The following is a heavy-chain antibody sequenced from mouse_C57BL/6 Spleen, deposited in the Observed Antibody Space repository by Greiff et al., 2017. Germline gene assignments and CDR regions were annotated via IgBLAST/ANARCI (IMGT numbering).Heavy chain of an antibody. D-gene: IGHD3-2*02. CDR2: IHPNSGST. J-gene: IGHJ3*01. CDR3: AAQATLAWFAY. CDR1: GYTFTSYW. V-gene: IGHV1-64*01. Sequence: VQLQQPGAELVKPGASVKLSCKASGYTFTSYWMHWVKQRPGQGLEWIGMIHPNSGSTNYNEKFKSKATLTVDKSSSTAYMQLSSLTSEVSAVYYCAAQATLAWFAYWGQGTLVTVSA.